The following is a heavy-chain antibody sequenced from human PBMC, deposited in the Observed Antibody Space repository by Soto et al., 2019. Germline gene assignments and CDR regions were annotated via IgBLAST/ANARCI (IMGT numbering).Heavy chain of an antibody. CDR2: INSGGTNT. CDR1: GFTFSGYW. V-gene: IGHV3-74*01. CDR3: ARGPAPLTNYPAGAMDV. D-gene: IGHD3-9*01. Sequence: EVQLVESGGGLVQPGGSLRLSCAASGFTFSGYWMHWVRQAPGQGLVWVSRINSGGTNTIHGDSVKGRFTISRDNAKNTLYLQMSSLRAEDTAVYYRARGPAPLTNYPAGAMDVRGPGTTV. J-gene: IGHJ6*02.